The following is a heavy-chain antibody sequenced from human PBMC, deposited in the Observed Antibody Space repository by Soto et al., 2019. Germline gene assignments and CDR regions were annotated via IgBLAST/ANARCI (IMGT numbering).Heavy chain of an antibody. V-gene: IGHV3-33*01. CDR1: GFTFSSYG. CDR2: IWYDGSNK. Sequence: PGGSLRLSCAASGFTFSSYGMHWVRQAPGKGLEWVAVIWYDGSNKYYADSVKGRFTISRDNSKNTLYLQMNSLRAEDTAVYYCARNPVEHDILTGYYTEVQDYWGQGTLVTVSS. CDR3: ARNPVEHDILTGYYTEVQDY. J-gene: IGHJ4*02. D-gene: IGHD3-9*01.